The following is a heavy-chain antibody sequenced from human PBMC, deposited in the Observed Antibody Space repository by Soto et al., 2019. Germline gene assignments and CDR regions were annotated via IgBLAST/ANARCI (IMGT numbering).Heavy chain of an antibody. CDR1: GGSISSYY. J-gene: IGHJ5*02. CDR3: ARDRGGVASNWFDP. Sequence: QVQLQESGQGLVKPSETLSLTCTVSGGSISSYYWSWIRQPPGKGLEWIGYIHYSGSTKYNPSLKSRVTISVDTSKNQFPLKLSSVTAADTAVYYCARDRGGVASNWFDPWGQGTLVTVSS. V-gene: IGHV4-59*01. D-gene: IGHD3-10*01. CDR2: IHYSGST.